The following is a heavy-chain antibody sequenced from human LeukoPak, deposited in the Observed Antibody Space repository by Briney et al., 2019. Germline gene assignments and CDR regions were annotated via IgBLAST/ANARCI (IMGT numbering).Heavy chain of an antibody. CDR2: ILPIFGTA. CDR1: GGTFSSYA. CDR3: ARDRAHTATHRGPFKS. V-gene: IGHV1-69*13. D-gene: IGHD5-18*01. J-gene: IGHJ5*02. Sequence: ASVKVSCKASGGTFSSYAISWVRQAPGQGLEWMGGILPIFGTANYAQKFQGRVTITADESTSTAYMELSSLRSEDTAVYYCARDRAHTATHRGPFKSWGQGTLVTVPS.